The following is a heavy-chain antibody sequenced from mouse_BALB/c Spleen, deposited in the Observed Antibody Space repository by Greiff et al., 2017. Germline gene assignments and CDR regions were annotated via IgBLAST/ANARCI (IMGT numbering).Heavy chain of an antibody. J-gene: IGHJ4*01. CDR3: ARKGDSTMITTAAMDY. D-gene: IGHD2-4*01. CDR2: IWGGGST. Sequence: VQGVESGPGLVAPSQSLSITCTVSGFSLSRYSVHWVRQPPGKGLEWLGMIWGGGSTDYNSALKSRLSISKDNSKSQVFLKMNSLQTDDTAMYYCARKGDSTMITTAAMDYWGQGTSVTVSS. CDR1: GFSLSRYS. V-gene: IGHV2-6-4*01.